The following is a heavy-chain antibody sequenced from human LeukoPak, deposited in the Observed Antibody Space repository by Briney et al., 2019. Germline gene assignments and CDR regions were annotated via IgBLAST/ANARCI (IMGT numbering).Heavy chain of an antibody. CDR3: ARAIASMGDPPDY. V-gene: IGHV4-59*01. D-gene: IGHD2-21*01. CDR2: IYYSGST. J-gene: IGHJ4*02. Sequence: SETLSLTCSVSGGSISDYYWSWIRQPPGKGLEWIGYIYYSGSTNYNPSLKSRVTISVDMSKNQFSLKLTSVTAADTAVYYCARAIASMGDPPDYWGQGTLVTVSS. CDR1: GGSISDYY.